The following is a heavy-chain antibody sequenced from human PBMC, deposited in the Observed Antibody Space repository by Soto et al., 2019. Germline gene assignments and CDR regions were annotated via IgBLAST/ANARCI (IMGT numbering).Heavy chain of an antibody. V-gene: IGHV2-26*01. D-gene: IGHD1-26*01. J-gene: IGHJ6*02. CDR1: GFSLSNARMG. CDR2: IFSNDEK. Sequence: LTLTCTFSGFSLSNARMGVSWIRQPPGKALEWLAHIFSNDEKSYSTSLKSRLTISKDTSKSQVVLTMTNVDPVDTATYYCARMSGSDWEYYYYGMDVWDQGTTVTVS. CDR3: ARMSGSDWEYYYYGMDV.